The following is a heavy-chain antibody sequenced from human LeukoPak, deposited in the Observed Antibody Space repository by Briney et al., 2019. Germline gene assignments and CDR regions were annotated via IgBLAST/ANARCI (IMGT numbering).Heavy chain of an antibody. J-gene: IGHJ4*02. V-gene: IGHV1-8*01. CDR2: MNPNSGNT. Sequence: ASVKVSCKASGYTFTSYDINWVRQATGQGLEWMGWMNPNSGNTGYAQKFQGRVTMTRNTSISTAYMELSSLRSEDTAVYYCARASIAVAGTGLDYWGQGTLVTVSS. CDR1: GYTFTSYD. D-gene: IGHD6-19*01. CDR3: ARASIAVAGTGLDY.